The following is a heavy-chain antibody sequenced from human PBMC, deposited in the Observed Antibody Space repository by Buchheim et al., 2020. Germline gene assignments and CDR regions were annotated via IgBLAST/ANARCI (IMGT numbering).Heavy chain of an antibody. D-gene: IGHD2/OR15-2a*01. CDR1: GYTFTSYN. CDR2: INPGGDSA. Sequence: QVHLVQSGAEVKKPGARVKVSCTASGYTFTSYNVHWVRQAPGQGLEWRGLINPGGDSASYAQKFQARLTMTRDTSTSTVYMELSSMRSEDTAVYYCARDECRASACYSRAYYYFDFWGQGTL. J-gene: IGHJ4*02. CDR3: ARDECRASACYSRAYYYFDF. V-gene: IGHV1-46*01.